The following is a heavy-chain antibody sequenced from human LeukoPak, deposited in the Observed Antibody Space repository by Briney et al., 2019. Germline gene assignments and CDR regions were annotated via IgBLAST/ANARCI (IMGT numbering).Heavy chain of an antibody. Sequence: ASMKVSCKASGYTFTGYYIHWVRQAPGQGLEWMGWINPHSGGTNYAQKFQGRATMTRDTSISTAYMELSRLRSDDTAVYYCARGPQVSSGWFLFDYWGQGTLVTVSS. CDR3: ARGPQVSSGWFLFDY. J-gene: IGHJ4*02. CDR1: GYTFTGYY. CDR2: INPHSGGT. D-gene: IGHD6-19*01. V-gene: IGHV1-2*02.